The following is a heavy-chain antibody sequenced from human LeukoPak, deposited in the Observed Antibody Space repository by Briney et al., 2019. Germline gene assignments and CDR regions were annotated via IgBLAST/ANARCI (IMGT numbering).Heavy chain of an antibody. D-gene: IGHD5-18*01. V-gene: IGHV3-30*02. CDR1: GFTFSSYG. J-gene: IGHJ4*02. Sequence: GGSLRLSCAASGFTFSSYGMHWVRQAPGKGLEWVAFIRYDGSNKYYADSVKGRFTISRDNSKNTLYLQMNSLRAEDTAVYYCARAGYTYGTLYFWGQGTLVTVSS. CDR3: ARAGYTYGTLYF. CDR2: IRYDGSNK.